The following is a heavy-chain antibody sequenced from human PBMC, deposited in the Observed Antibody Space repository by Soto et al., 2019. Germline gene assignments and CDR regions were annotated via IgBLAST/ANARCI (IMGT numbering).Heavy chain of an antibody. CDR1: GGSISSYY. J-gene: IGHJ6*02. D-gene: IGHD6-6*01. V-gene: IGHV4-4*08. CDR2: IYTSGST. Sequence: SETLSLTCTVSGGSISSYYWSWIRQPPGKGLEWIGYIYTSGSTNYNPSLKSRVTMSVDTSKNQFSLKLSSVTAADTAVYYCARDYSSSAETSPYYYYYGMDVWGQGTTVTVSS. CDR3: ARDYSSSAETSPYYYYYGMDV.